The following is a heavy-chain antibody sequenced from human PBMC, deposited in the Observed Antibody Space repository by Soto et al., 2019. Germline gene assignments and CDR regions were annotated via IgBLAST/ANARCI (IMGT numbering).Heavy chain of an antibody. Sequence: XXTLSLPCSISGGSISGYHGHWIRQTPGKGVEWIGYFHNSGNPKYSSSLKSRVTISVDMSEKQSSLILTSVTAADTAVYYCARAYGGNCFDFWGQGTLVTVSS. CDR2: FHNSGNP. CDR3: ARAYGGNCFDF. J-gene: IGHJ4*02. V-gene: IGHV4-59*01. D-gene: IGHD2-15*01. CDR1: GGSISGYH.